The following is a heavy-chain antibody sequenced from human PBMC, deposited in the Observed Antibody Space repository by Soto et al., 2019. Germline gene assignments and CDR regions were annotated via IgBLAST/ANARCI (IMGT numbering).Heavy chain of an antibody. V-gene: IGHV1-69*01. D-gene: IGHD5-12*01. CDR2: IIPFLNTS. Sequence: QMELVQSGAEVKKSGSSMKVSCKASGGTFTSYTFSWVRQAPGQGLEWMGGIIPFLNTSNYAQKFPARVTITADGSTNTVYMELSSLTSEDTAIYYCASNIVGTQDFESWGQGTLVTVSS. CDR1: GGTFTSYT. J-gene: IGHJ4*02. CDR3: ASNIVGTQDFES.